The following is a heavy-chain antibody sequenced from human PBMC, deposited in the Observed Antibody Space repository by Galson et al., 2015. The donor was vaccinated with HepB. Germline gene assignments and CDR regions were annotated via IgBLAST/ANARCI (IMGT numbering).Heavy chain of an antibody. Sequence: SLRLSCAASGFTFSSYAMHWVRQAPGKGLEWVAVISYDGSNKYYADSVKGRFTISRDNSKNTLYLQMNSLRAEDTAVYYCALGSSWYEPRFDYWGQGTLVTVSS. J-gene: IGHJ4*02. V-gene: IGHV3-30*04. CDR2: ISYDGSNK. D-gene: IGHD6-13*01. CDR1: GFTFSSYA. CDR3: ALGSSWYEPRFDY.